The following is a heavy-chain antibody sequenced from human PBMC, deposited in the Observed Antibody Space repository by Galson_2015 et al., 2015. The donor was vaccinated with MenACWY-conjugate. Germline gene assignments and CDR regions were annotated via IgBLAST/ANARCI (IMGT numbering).Heavy chain of an antibody. J-gene: IGHJ3*02. D-gene: IGHD5-12*01. V-gene: IGHV3-66*02. CDR1: GFTVSSNY. Sequence: SLRLSCAASGFTVSSNYMSWVRQAPGKGLEWVSVIYSGGSTYYADSVKGRFTISRDNSKNTLYLQMNSLRAEDTAVYYCARDREWLHAFDIWGQGTMVTVSS. CDR2: IYSGGST. CDR3: ARDREWLHAFDI.